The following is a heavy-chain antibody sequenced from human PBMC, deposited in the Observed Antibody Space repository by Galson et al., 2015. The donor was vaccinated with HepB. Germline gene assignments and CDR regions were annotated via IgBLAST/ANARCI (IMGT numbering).Heavy chain of an antibody. V-gene: IGHV3-33*08. CDR2: TWYDGGNK. CDR3: ARGFRGGYYGSGSYFDY. J-gene: IGHJ4*02. Sequence: SLRLSCAASGFTFSSYGMHWVRQAPGKGLEWVAVTWYDGGNKYYADSVKGRFTISRDNSKNTLYLQMNSLRAEDTAVYYCARGFRGGYYGSGSYFDYWGQGTLVTVSS. D-gene: IGHD3-10*01. CDR1: GFTFSSYG.